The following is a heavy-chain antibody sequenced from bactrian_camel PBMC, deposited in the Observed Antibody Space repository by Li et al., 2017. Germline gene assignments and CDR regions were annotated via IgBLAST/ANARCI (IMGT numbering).Heavy chain of an antibody. V-gene: IGHV3S40*01. CDR2: IYTRAGFT. CDR1: EYPYMRHC. Sequence: EVQLVESGGGSVQAGGSLKLSCVVSEYPYMRHCLGWFRQAPGEEREGVAAIYTRAGFTQYADSVKGRFTISLENAKSTVYLQMNSLKPEDTAMYYCAAEPLCPHGWGRATLPSADFGSWGQGTQVTVS. D-gene: IGHD4*01. CDR3: AAEPLCPHGWGRATLPSADFGS. J-gene: IGHJ6*01.